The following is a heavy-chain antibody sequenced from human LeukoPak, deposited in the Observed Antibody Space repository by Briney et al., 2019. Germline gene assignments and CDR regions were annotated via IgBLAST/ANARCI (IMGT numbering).Heavy chain of an antibody. Sequence: GRSLRLSCAASGFTFSSYAMHWVRQAPGKGLEWVAVISYDGSNKYYADSVKGRFTISRDNSKNTLYLQMNSLRAEDTAVYYCATLPTYDYVWGSYRGIDYWGQGTLVTVSS. CDR2: ISYDGSNK. CDR1: GFTFSSYA. V-gene: IGHV3-30-3*01. CDR3: ATLPTYDYVWGSYRGIDY. D-gene: IGHD3-16*02. J-gene: IGHJ4*02.